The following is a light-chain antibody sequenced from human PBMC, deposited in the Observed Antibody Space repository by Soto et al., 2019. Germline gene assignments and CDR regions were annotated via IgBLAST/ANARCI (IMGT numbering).Light chain of an antibody. J-gene: IGLJ2*01. CDR1: SGHSSNI. V-gene: IGLV4-60*03. CDR2: VEGSGSY. CDR3: ETWDRDTRV. Sequence: QPVLTQSSSASASLGSSVKLTCTLSSGHSSNIVAWHQQQPGKAPRYLMKVEGSGSYNKGSGVPDRFSGSSSGADRRLTISNRQSEDEADYYCETWDRDTRVFGGGTKLTVL.